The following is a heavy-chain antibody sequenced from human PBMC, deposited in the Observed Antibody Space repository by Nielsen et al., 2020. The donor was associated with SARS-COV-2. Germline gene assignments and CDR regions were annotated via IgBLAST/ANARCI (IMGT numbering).Heavy chain of an antibody. J-gene: IGHJ6*02. D-gene: IGHD1-7*01. CDR2: INPYSGGT. CDR1: GYTFTDYY. CDR3: ARVELPPSYYYYGMDV. V-gene: IGHV1-2*06. Sequence: ASVKVSCKASGYTFTDYYIHWVRQAPGQGLEWMGRINPYSGGTNYAQKFQGTVTMTRDASISTVYMELSRLRSDDTAVYYCARVELPPSYYYYGMDVWGQGTTVTVSS.